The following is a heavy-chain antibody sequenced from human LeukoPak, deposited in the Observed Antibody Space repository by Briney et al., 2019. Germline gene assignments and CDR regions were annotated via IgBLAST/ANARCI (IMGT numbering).Heavy chain of an antibody. V-gene: IGHV3-7*01. CDR3: ARDGSRGWDY. Sequence: PGGSLRLSCAASGFTFTTYALTWVRQAPGKGLEWVANIKDNGRGEYYVDSVKGRFTVSRDNAKNSVYLQMNSLRAEDTAVYYCARDGSRGWDYWGQGTLVTVSS. D-gene: IGHD1-26*01. CDR1: GFTFTTYA. J-gene: IGHJ4*02. CDR2: IKDNGRGE.